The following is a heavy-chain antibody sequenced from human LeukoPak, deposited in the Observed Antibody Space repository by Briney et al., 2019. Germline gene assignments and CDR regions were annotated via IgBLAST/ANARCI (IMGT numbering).Heavy chain of an antibody. CDR2: INPNSGGT. CDR1: GYTFTGYY. CDR3: AIITIFGVTLDY. Sequence: EASVTVSCKASGYTFTGYYMHWVRQAPGQGLEWMGWINPNSGGTNYAQKFQGRVTMTRDTSISTAYMELSRLRSDDTAVYYCAIITIFGVTLDYWGQGTLVTVSS. V-gene: IGHV1-2*02. J-gene: IGHJ4*02. D-gene: IGHD3-3*01.